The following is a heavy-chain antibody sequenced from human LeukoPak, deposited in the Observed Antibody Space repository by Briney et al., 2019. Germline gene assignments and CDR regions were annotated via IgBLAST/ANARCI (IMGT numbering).Heavy chain of an antibody. V-gene: IGHV3-23*01. CDR3: ANSLFGSSGYYYPTIADY. D-gene: IGHD3-22*01. CDR2: ISGSGGST. J-gene: IGHJ4*02. Sequence: PGGSLRLSCAASGFTFSSYAMSWVRQAPGKGLEWVSAISGSGGSTYYADSVKGRFTISRDNSKNTLYLQMNSLRAEDTAVYYCANSLFGSSGYYYPTIADYWGQGTLVTVSS. CDR1: GFTFSSYA.